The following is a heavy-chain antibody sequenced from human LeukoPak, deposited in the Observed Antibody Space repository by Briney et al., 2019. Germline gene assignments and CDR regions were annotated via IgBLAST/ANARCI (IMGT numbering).Heavy chain of an antibody. V-gene: IGHV3-23*01. CDR2: ISGSGGTT. CDR3: AKNRGGVWYPVDY. J-gene: IGHJ4*02. CDR1: GFTFSSYA. Sequence: GGSLRLSCAASGFTFSSYALSWVRQAPGKGLEWVSTISGSGGTTYYADSVKGRFTISRDNSKNPLYLQMNSLRAEDTAVYYCAKNRGGVWYPVDYWGQGTLVTVSS. D-gene: IGHD2-15*01.